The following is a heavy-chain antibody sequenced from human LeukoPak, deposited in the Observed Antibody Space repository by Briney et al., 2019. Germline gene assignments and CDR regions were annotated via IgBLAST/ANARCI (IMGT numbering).Heavy chain of an antibody. V-gene: IGHV1-3*01. D-gene: IGHD3-10*01. CDR2: INAGNGNT. CDR3: ARDGVYAGSGSYPYYYYGMDV. J-gene: IGHJ6*02. CDR1: GYTFTSYA. Sequence: ASVKVSCKASGYTFTSYAMHWVRQAPGQRLEWMGWINAGNGNTKYSQKFQGRVTITRDTSASTACMELSSLRSEDTAVYYCARDGVYAGSGSYPYYYYGMDVWGQGTTVTVSS.